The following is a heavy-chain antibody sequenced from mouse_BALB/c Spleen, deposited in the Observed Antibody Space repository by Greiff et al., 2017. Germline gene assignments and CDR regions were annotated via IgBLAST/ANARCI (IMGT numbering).Heavy chain of an antibody. CDR1: GFTFSDYY. V-gene: IGHV5-4*02. Sequence: EVKLMESGGGLVKPGGSLKLSCAASGFTFSDYYMYWVRQTPEKRLEWVATISGGGSTYYPDTVKGRFTISRDNAKNTLYLQMSSLKSEDTAMYYCARMGDGYSFDYWGQGTTLTVSS. CDR3: ARMGDGYSFDY. D-gene: IGHD2-3*01. CDR2: ISGGGST. J-gene: IGHJ2*01.